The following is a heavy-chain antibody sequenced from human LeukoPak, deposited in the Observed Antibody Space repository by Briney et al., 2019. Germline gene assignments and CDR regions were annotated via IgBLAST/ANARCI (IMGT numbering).Heavy chain of an antibody. J-gene: IGHJ6*02. V-gene: IGHV6-1*01. D-gene: IGHD7-27*01. CDR3: ARDRDLGNYYDGMVV. CDR1: GDSVSTNSAA. CDR2: TYYRSRWYN. Sequence: SQTLSLTCATSGDSVSTNSAAWSWIRQSPSRGLEWLGRTYYRSRWYNDYAVSVKSRITIKSDTSKNQFSLQLNSVTPEDTAVYYCARDRDLGNYYDGMVVWGQGTTVTVSS.